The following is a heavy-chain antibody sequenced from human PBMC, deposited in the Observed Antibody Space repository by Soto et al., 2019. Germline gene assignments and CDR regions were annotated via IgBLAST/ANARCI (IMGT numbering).Heavy chain of an antibody. Sequence: GASVKVSCKASGYTFSNYDINWVRQAPGQGLEWMGWINPNSGGTNYAQKFQGWVTMTRDTSISTAYMELSRLRSDDTAVYYCARASGIFGVVIMDAFDIWGQGTMVTVSS. CDR2: INPNSGGT. J-gene: IGHJ3*02. CDR3: ARASGIFGVVIMDAFDI. D-gene: IGHD3-3*01. CDR1: GYTFSNYD. V-gene: IGHV1-2*04.